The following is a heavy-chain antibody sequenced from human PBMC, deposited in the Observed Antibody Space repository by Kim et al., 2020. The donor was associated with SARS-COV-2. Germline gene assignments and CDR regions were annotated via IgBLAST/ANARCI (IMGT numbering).Heavy chain of an antibody. J-gene: IGHJ1*01. V-gene: IGHV3-7*01. Sequence: YVASVRGRFTISRDNAENSLYLQMSSLRAEDTAVYYCARPPTIAAAGLQHWGQGTLVTVSS. CDR3: ARPPTIAAAGLQH. D-gene: IGHD6-13*01.